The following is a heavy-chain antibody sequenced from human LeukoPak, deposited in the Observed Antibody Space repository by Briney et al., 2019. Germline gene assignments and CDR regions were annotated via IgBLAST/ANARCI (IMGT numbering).Heavy chain of an antibody. Sequence: SETLSLTCIVSGGSISSSSYYWGWIRQPPGKGLEWIGSIYYSGSTYYNPSLKSRVTISVDTSKNQFSLKLSSVTAADTAVYYCASREWYFDYWGQGTLVTVSS. D-gene: IGHD3-3*01. V-gene: IGHV4-39*01. CDR2: IYYSGST. J-gene: IGHJ4*02. CDR1: GGSISSSSYY. CDR3: ASREWYFDY.